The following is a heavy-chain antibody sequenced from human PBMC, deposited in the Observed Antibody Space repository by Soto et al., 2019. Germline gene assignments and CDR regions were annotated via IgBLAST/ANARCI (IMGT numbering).Heavy chain of an antibody. J-gene: IGHJ3*01. CDR2: VYDVDGT. CDR1: GFSFSTYA. V-gene: IGHV3-23*01. D-gene: IGHD1-1*01. CDR3: ASWLQREHAYDV. Sequence: PGGSLRLSCVASGFSFSTYAMSWVRQAPGKGLEWVSGVYDVDGTYYADSVKGRFTISRDTSKTIVFLEMNDLRPDDTAVYYCASWLQREHAYDVWGLGTTVTVSS.